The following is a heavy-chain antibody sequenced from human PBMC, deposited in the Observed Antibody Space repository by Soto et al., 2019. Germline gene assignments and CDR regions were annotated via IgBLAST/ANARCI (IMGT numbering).Heavy chain of an antibody. CDR2: LSGNGRST. V-gene: IGHV3-64*01. Sequence: EVQLVESGGDLVQPGGSLRLSCAASGFTFSMHAIHWVRQAPGKGLDFVSGLSGNGRSTYYANSVKGRFTISRDNSKNTLYLQMGSLRAEDTAVYYCARVRQDYGDYYYWGQGTLVTVSS. J-gene: IGHJ4*02. D-gene: IGHD4-17*01. CDR3: ARVRQDYGDYYY. CDR1: GFTFSMHA.